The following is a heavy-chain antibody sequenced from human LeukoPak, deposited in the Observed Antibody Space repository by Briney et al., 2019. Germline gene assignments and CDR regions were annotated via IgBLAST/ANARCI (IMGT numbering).Heavy chain of an antibody. Sequence: HPGGSLRLSCEASGFTFSSYGMHWVRQTPGKGLEWVSFIQYDASYDLYSDSVRGRFTTSRDNAKNTLYLQMNSLRGEDTAVYYCTRERGLIAPSGVDLWGQGTLVTVSS. J-gene: IGHJ5*02. CDR1: GFTFSSYG. D-gene: IGHD6-13*01. CDR2: IQYDASYD. CDR3: TRERGLIAPSGVDL. V-gene: IGHV3-33*05.